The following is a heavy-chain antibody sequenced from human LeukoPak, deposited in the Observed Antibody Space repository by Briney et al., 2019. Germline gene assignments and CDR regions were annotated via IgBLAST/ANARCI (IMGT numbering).Heavy chain of an antibody. D-gene: IGHD6-6*01. CDR1: GYTFTDYY. V-gene: IGHV1-2*02. Sequence: ASMKVSCKASGYTFTDYYMHWVRQAPGQGLEWMGWINPNSGGTNFAQKFQGRVAMTRDTSISTAYMELGGLRSDDTAVYYCARARWQLVPYFDSWGQGTLVTVSS. CDR2: INPNSGGT. J-gene: IGHJ4*02. CDR3: ARARWQLVPYFDS.